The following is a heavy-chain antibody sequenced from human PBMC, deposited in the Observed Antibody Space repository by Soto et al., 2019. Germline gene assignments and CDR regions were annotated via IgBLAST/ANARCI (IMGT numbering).Heavy chain of an antibody. CDR1: GFSLSTSGVG. V-gene: IGHV2-5*01. Sequence: SGPTLVNPTQTLTLTCTFSGFSLSTSGVGVGWIRQPPGKALEWLALIYWNDDKRYSPSLKSRLTITKDTSKNQVVLTMTNMDPVDTDTYYCAHRRSWYYYDSSGYWPFDYWGQGTLVTVSS. CDR3: AHRRSWYYYDSSGYWPFDY. J-gene: IGHJ4*02. D-gene: IGHD3-22*01. CDR2: IYWNDDK.